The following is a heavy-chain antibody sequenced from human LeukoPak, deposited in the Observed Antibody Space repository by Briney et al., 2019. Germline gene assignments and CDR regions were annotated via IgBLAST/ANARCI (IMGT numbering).Heavy chain of an antibody. CDR1: GYSISSGYY. CDR3: ASRSSGWSYYYYYYYMDV. CDR2: INHSGST. J-gene: IGHJ6*03. D-gene: IGHD6-19*01. V-gene: IGHV4-38-2*02. Sequence: SETLSLTCTVSGYSISSGYYWGWIRQPPGKGLEWIGEINHSGSTNYNPSLKSRVTISVDTSKNQFSLKLSSVTAADTAVYYCASRSSGWSYYYYYYYMDVWGKGTTDTISS.